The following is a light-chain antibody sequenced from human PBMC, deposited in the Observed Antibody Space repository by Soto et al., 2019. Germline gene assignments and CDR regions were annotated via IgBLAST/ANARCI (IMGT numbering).Light chain of an antibody. CDR1: PSISRW. CDR2: DVS. V-gene: IGKV1-5*01. Sequence: GDRVTITCRARPSISRWLAWYQQKPGKAPKLLISDVSNLERGVPSRFSGSGSGTEFTLTISSLETDDVATYYCQQYSSYASFGQGTKVDI. J-gene: IGKJ1*01. CDR3: QQYSSYAS.